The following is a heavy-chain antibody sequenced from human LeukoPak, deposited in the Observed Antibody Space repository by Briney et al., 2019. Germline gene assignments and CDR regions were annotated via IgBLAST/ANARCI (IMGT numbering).Heavy chain of an antibody. CDR3: AHRDYDSWSGYHGYNWFDP. CDR2: IYWDDDK. V-gene: IGHV2-5*02. Sequence: SGPTLVNPTQTLTLTCTFSGFSLSTSGVGVGWIRQPPGKALEWLALIYWDDDKRYSPFLKSRLTITKDTSKNQVVLTMTNMDPVDTATYYCAHRDYDSWSGYHGYNWFDPWGQGTLVTVSS. J-gene: IGHJ5*02. CDR1: GFSLSTSGVG. D-gene: IGHD3-3*01.